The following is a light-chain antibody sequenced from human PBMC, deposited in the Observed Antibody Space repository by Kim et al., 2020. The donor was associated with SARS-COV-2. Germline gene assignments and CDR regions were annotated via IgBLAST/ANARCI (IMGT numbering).Light chain of an antibody. CDR3: QTWDSNTVV. CDR1: KLGDKY. Sequence: SYELTQPPSVSVSPGQTATITCSGDKLGDKYACWYQQKPGQSPILVISRDTERPSGIPERFSGSNSGNTATLTISGTQAMDEADYYCQTWDSNTVVFGGG. CDR2: RDT. J-gene: IGLJ2*01. V-gene: IGLV3-1*01.